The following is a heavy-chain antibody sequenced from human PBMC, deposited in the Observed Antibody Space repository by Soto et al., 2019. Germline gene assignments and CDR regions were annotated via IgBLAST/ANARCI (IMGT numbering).Heavy chain of an antibody. CDR2: ISGGAGDT. Sequence: GGSLRLSCAASGFAFSDYAMNWVRQAPGKGLEWVSAISGGAGDTYYADSVRGRFTISRDNSKNTLYLQMKSLRAEDTAIYYCAKSSRITLVRGVTDYWGQGTLVTVSS. V-gene: IGHV3-23*01. D-gene: IGHD3-10*01. J-gene: IGHJ4*02. CDR3: AKSSRITLVRGVTDY. CDR1: GFAFSDYA.